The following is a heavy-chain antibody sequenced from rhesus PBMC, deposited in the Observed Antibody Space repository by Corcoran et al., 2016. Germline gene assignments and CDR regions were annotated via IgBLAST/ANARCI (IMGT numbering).Heavy chain of an antibody. V-gene: IGHV4-106*01. Sequence: QVQLQESGPGLVKPSETLSLTCAVSGGSISDDYYWSWFRQPPGKGLEWIGYIYVSGGGTNYKPSLKNRFTISIDTSKNQFSMKLSSVTAADTAVYYCASFFLVDYWGQGVLVTVSS. D-gene: IGHD3-3*01. J-gene: IGHJ4*01. CDR2: IYVSGGGT. CDR1: GGSISDDYY. CDR3: ASFFLVDY.